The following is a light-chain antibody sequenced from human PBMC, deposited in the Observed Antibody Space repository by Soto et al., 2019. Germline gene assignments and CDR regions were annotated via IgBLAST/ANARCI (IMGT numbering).Light chain of an antibody. J-gene: IGLJ2*01. CDR1: SSNIGKNY. Sequence: QSVLTQPPSVSAAAGQKVTISCSGSSSNIGKNYVSWYQQLPGTAPKLLIYDNNKRPSGIPDRLSGSKSGTSATLGITGLQTGDEADYYCGTWDSSLSAVVFGGGTKLT. V-gene: IGLV1-51*01. CDR3: GTWDSSLSAVV. CDR2: DNN.